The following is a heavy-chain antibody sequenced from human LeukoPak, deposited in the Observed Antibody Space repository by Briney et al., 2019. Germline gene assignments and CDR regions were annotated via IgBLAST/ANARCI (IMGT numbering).Heavy chain of an antibody. CDR3: ARTYEGFDP. J-gene: IGHJ5*02. V-gene: IGHV3-30*03. D-gene: IGHD3-16*01. CDR1: GFTFSSYG. CDR2: ISYDGSNK. Sequence: GGSLRLSCAASGFTFSSYGMHWVRQAPGKGLEWVAVISYDGSNKYYADSVKGRFTISRDNSKNTLYLQMNSLRAEDTAVYYCARTYEGFDPWGQGTLVTVSS.